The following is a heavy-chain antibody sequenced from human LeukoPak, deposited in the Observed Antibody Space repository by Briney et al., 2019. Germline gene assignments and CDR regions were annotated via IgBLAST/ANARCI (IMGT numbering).Heavy chain of an antibody. V-gene: IGHV1-3*01. CDR1: GYIFTSYA. CDR3: ATEKNTVTTRGIFDY. D-gene: IGHD4-11*01. CDR2: IDAGNGNT. Sequence: GASVKVSCKASGYIFTSYAMHWVRQAPGQRLEWMGWIDAGNGNTKYAQKFQGRVTITRDTSTSTAYMELSSLRSEDTAVYYCATEKNTVTTRGIFDYWGQGTLVTVSS. J-gene: IGHJ4*02.